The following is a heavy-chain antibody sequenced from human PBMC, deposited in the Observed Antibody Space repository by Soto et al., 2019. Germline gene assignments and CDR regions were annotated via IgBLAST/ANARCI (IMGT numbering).Heavy chain of an antibody. J-gene: IGHJ4*02. CDR3: ARRGDDFDS. D-gene: IGHD4-17*01. CDR2: IKEDGSET. CDR1: GFTFNSYW. V-gene: IGHV3-7*01. Sequence: GSLRLSCTASGFTFNSYWMSWVRQAPGKGLEWVANIKEDGSETYYVDSVKGRFTISRDNAKNSLYLQMHSLRAEDTAVYYCARRGDDFDSWGQGTLVTVSS.